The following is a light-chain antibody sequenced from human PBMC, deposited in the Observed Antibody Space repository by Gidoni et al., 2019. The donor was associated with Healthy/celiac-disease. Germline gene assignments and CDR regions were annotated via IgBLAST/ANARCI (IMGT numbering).Light chain of an antibody. CDR3: QPYGSSPLT. Sequence: EIVLTQSPGTLSLSPGERATLSCRASQSVSSSYLAWYQQKPGQAPRLLIYGASSRATGIPDRFSGSGSGTDFTLTISRLEPEDFAVYYCQPYGSSPLTFGGGTKVEIK. CDR1: QSVSSSY. CDR2: GAS. J-gene: IGKJ4*01. V-gene: IGKV3-20*01.